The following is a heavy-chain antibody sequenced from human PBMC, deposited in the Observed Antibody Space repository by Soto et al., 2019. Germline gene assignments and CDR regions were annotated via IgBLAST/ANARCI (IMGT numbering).Heavy chain of an antibody. CDR3: ARDPVAGTDFDY. D-gene: IGHD6-19*01. CDR1: GYTFTTHG. CDR2: INGYNGNT. Sequence: QVQLVQSGAEVKKPGASLKVSCKASGYTFTTHGISWVRQAPGQGLEWMGWINGYNGNTNYAQKLQGRVTMTTDTSTSTAYMELRSLRSDDTAVYYCARDPVAGTDFDYWGQGTRVTVSS. J-gene: IGHJ4*02. V-gene: IGHV1-18*01.